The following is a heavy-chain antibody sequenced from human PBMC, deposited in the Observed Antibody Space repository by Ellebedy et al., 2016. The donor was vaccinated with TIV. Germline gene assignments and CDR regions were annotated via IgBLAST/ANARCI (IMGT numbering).Heavy chain of an antibody. CDR1: GFNFRSYW. D-gene: IGHD4-17*01. Sequence: PGGSLRLSCIASGFNFRSYWMTWVRQAPGKGLEWVANIRQEGDEKYYVDSVKGRFTVSRDNAQNSLYLQMNSLRVEDTAVYYCARRASYGDYAVQVNSWFDSWGRGTLVTVSS. J-gene: IGHJ5*01. CDR3: ARRASYGDYAVQVNSWFDS. CDR2: IRQEGDEK. V-gene: IGHV3-7*01.